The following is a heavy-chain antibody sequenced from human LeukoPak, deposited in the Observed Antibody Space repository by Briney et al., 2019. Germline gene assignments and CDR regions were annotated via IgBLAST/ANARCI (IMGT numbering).Heavy chain of an antibody. V-gene: IGHV1-2*02. CDR1: GYTFTGYY. Sequence: ASVKVSCKASGYTFTGYYMHWVRQAPGQGLEWMGWINPNSGGTNYAQKFQGRVTMTRDTSISTAYMELSRLRSDDTAVYYCARVYHPITMIVVVIFDYWDQGTLVTVSS. CDR3: ARVYHPITMIVVVIFDY. D-gene: IGHD3-22*01. CDR2: INPNSGGT. J-gene: IGHJ4*02.